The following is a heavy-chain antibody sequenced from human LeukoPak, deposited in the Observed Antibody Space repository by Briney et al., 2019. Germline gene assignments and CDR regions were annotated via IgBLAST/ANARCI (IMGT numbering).Heavy chain of an antibody. CDR2: GSERGGT. J-gene: IGHJ4*02. V-gene: IGHV4-34*01. D-gene: IGHD3-9*01. CDR3: ARQGYDLLTGYYYFDY. CDR1: GESLNGHY. Sequence: SETLSLTCAVYGESLNGHYWSWIRQSPGKGLEWIGEGSERGGTKFNPSLKSRVTITADTSKNQFSLKLSSVTAADTAVYYCARQGYDLLTGYYYFDYWGQGTLVTVSS.